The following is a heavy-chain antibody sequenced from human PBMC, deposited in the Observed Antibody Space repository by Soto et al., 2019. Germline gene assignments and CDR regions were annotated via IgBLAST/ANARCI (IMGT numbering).Heavy chain of an antibody. J-gene: IGHJ4*02. CDR3: AASWDF. Sequence: QVQLVESGGGVVQPGRSLRLSCAASGFTFSNYGMHWVRQAPGKGLEWVAVIWYDGSDEYYGDSVKGRFTIFRDNSKNMVYLQMNSLRVEDTAVYYCAASWDFWGQGTLVTVSS. V-gene: IGHV3-33*01. CDR1: GFTFSNYG. CDR2: IWYDGSDE.